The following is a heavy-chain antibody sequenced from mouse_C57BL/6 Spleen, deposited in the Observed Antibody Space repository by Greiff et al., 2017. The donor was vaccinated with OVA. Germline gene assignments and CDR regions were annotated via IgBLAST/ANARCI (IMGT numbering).Heavy chain of an antibody. CDR3: ARFMIYYGYADY. Sequence: QVQLQQPGAELVKPGASVKLSCKASGYTFTSYWMHWVKQRPGQGLEWIGMIHPNSGSTNYNEKFKSKATLTVDKSSSTAYMQLSSLTSEDSAVYYCARFMIYYGYADYWGQGTTLTVSS. D-gene: IGHD2-2*01. CDR2: IHPNSGST. J-gene: IGHJ2*01. CDR1: GYTFTSYW. V-gene: IGHV1-64*01.